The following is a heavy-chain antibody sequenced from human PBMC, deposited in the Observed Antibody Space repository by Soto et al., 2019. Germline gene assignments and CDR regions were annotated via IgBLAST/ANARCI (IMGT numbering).Heavy chain of an antibody. CDR1: GFTFRDYY. CDR3: GKDIGPPGQHFDY. CDR2: ISPDGGNV. Sequence: GSLRLSCAASGFTFRDYYMTWLRQAPGKGLAWVSYISPDGGNVYYADSVKGRFTISRDNAKHSLYLQMNKLGAEDTAFYFCGKDIGPPGQHFDYWGQGTLVTVSS. J-gene: IGHJ4*02. V-gene: IGHV3-11*01. D-gene: IGHD1-26*01.